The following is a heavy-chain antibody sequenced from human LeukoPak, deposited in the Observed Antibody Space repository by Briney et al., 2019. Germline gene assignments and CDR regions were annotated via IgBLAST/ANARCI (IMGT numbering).Heavy chain of an antibody. CDR1: GGTFSSYA. J-gene: IGHJ6*03. Sequence: ASVKVSCKASGGTFSSYAISWVRQAPGQGLEWMGGIIPIFGTANYAQKFQGRVTITTDESTSTAYMELSSLRSEDTTVYYCARSMSAAGHRYYYYYMDVWGKGTTVTVSS. CDR2: IIPIFGTA. V-gene: IGHV1-69*05. D-gene: IGHD2-8*01. CDR3: ARSMSAAGHRYYYYYMDV.